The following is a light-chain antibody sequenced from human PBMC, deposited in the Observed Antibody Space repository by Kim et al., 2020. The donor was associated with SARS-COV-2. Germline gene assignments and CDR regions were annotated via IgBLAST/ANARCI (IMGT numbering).Light chain of an antibody. CDR2: GKN. V-gene: IGLV3-19*01. CDR3: NSRDSSGNQLRV. Sequence: SSELTQDPAVSVALGQTVRTTCQGDSLRSYYASWYQQKPGQAPVLVTYGKNNRPSGIPDRFSGSSSGNTASLTITGAQSEDEADYSCNSRDSSGNQLRVFGGGTKLTVL. CDR1: SLRSYY. J-gene: IGLJ2*01.